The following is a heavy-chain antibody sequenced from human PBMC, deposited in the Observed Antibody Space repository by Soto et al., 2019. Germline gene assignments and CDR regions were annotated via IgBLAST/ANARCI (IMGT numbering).Heavy chain of an antibody. D-gene: IGHD3-9*01. Sequence: PSETLSLTCAVYGGSFSGYYWSWIRQPPGKGLEWIGRINHRGSTNYNPSLQTRVTISLDTSKSQFSLKLTSVTAADSAVYFCARLEGLATISYYFDFWGQGALVTVSS. CDR1: GGSFSGYY. J-gene: IGHJ4*02. CDR2: INHRGST. V-gene: IGHV4-34*01. CDR3: ARLEGLATISYYFDF.